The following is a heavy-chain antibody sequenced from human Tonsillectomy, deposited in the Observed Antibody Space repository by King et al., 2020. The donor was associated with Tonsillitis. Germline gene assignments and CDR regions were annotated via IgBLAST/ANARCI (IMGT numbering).Heavy chain of an antibody. Sequence: TLKESGPVLVKPTETLTLTCTVSGFSLSNARMGVSWIRQPPGKALEWLAHIFSNDEKSYSTSLKSRLTISKDTSKSQVVLTMTNTDPVDTATYYCARILAAAAHDNWFDPWGQGTLVTVSS. J-gene: IGHJ5*02. CDR1: GFSLSNARMG. V-gene: IGHV2-26*01. CDR2: IFSNDEK. D-gene: IGHD6-13*01. CDR3: ARILAAAAHDNWFDP.